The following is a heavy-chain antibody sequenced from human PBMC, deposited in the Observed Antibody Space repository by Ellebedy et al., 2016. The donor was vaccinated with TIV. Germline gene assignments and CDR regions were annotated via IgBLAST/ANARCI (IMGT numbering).Heavy chain of an antibody. J-gene: IGHJ3*02. D-gene: IGHD3-10*01. CDR3: ARSGSGSWVEPFDI. CDR2: IWYDVSIK. V-gene: IGHV3-33*01. CDR1: GLTFSRYG. Sequence: GESLKISCAASGLTFSRYGMHWIRQAPDKGLEWVAVIWYDVSIKYLADSVKGRFTISRDNFNNTLYLQMNSLRAEDTAGYYCARSGSGSWVEPFDIWGQGTMVAVSS.